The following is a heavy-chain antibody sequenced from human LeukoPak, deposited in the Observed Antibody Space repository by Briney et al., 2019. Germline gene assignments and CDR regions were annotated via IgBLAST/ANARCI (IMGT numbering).Heavy chain of an antibody. D-gene: IGHD4-17*01. J-gene: IGHJ3*02. Sequence: GSLRLSCAASGFTFSSYAMSWVRQPPGKGLEWIGEINHSGSTNYNPSLKSRVTISVDTSKNQFSLKLSSVTAADTAVYYCARGLLVLYGDYEDAFDIWGQGTMVTVSS. CDR1: GFTFSSYA. CDR3: ARGLLVLYGDYEDAFDI. V-gene: IGHV4-34*01. CDR2: INHSGST.